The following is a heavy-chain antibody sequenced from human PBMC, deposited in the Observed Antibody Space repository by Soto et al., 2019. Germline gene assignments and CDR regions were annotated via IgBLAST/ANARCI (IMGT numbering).Heavy chain of an antibody. CDR3: ARRTTGSGWYPMFDT. J-gene: IGHJ5*02. Sequence: QVQLQESGPGLVKPSGTLSLTCAVSGASMTSSHWWSWVRQPPGKGLAWIGEIYHTGSAHSKPSRESRVTXPXXXSXXRFSLIRTSVTAADTATYYCARRTTGSGWYPMFDTWGQGALVTVSS. CDR2: IYHTGSA. D-gene: IGHD6-19*01. CDR1: GASMTSSHW. V-gene: IGHV4-4*02.